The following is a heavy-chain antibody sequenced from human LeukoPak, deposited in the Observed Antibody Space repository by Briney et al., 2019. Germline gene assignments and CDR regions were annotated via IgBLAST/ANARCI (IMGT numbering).Heavy chain of an antibody. V-gene: IGHV3-7*01. J-gene: IGHJ6*03. D-gene: IGHD3-3*01. CDR2: IKQDGSEK. Sequence: GGSLRLSCAASGFTFSSYWMSWVRQAPGKGLEWVANIKQDGSEKYYVDSVKGRFTISRDNAKNSLYLQMNSLRAEDTAVYYCARGEYYDFWSGYYTHNYYYCYMDVWGKGTTVTVSS. CDR1: GFTFSSYW. CDR3: ARGEYYDFWSGYYTHNYYYCYMDV.